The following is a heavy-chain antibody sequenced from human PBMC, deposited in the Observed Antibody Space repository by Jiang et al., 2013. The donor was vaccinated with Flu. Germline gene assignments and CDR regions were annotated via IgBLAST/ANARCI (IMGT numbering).Heavy chain of an antibody. D-gene: IGHD1-14*01. CDR3: ARDGRAYGMDV. J-gene: IGHJ6*02. V-gene: IGHV4-30-2*01. CDR1: GGSIGSAGYS. CDR2: IYPSGST. Sequence: GGSIGSAGYSWSWIRQPPGKGLEWIGFIYPSGSTYYSPSLKSRVTISLDSSENQFSLRVTSVTAADTAVYYCARDGRAYGMDVWGQGTTVIVSS.